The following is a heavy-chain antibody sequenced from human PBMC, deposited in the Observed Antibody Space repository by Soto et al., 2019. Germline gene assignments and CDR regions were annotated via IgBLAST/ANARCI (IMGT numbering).Heavy chain of an antibody. D-gene: IGHD1-1*01. V-gene: IGHV3-11*01. CDR2: ISSSGSTI. Sequence: GGSLRLSCAASGFTFSYYYMSWIRQSPGKGLEWVSYISSSGSTIYYADSVKGRFTISRDNAKNSLYLQMNSLRAEDTAVYYCARVSGRRTTGTLAPDYWGQGTLVTVSS. J-gene: IGHJ4*02. CDR3: ARVSGRRTTGTLAPDY. CDR1: GFTFSYYY.